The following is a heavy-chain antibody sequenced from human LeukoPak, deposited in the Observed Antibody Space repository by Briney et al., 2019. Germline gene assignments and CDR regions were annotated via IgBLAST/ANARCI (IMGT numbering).Heavy chain of an antibody. V-gene: IGHV5-51*01. CDR3: VRGITMARGVILYSMDV. CDR1: GYGFTSYW. CDR2: IYPGDSDT. D-gene: IGHD3-10*01. Sequence: GEALKISCKASGYGFTSYWIGWVRQMPGKGLEWMGIIYPGDSDTRYNPSFQGQVTISAGKSISTAYLQWSSLKASDSAMYYCVRGITMARGVILYSMDVWGQGTTVTVSS. J-gene: IGHJ6*02.